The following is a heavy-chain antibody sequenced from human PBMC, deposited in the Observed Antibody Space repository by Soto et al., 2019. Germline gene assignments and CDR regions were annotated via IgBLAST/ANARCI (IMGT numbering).Heavy chain of an antibody. CDR2: IYHSGST. J-gene: IGHJ5*02. CDR1: GYSISSGYY. D-gene: IGHD4-17*01. Sequence: TLSLTCAVSGYSISSGYYWGLIRQTPGKGLEWIASIYHSGSTYYNPSLKSRVTISVDTSKNQFSLKLTSVTAADTAVYYCARGAATVTPGWFDPWGQGLMVTVSS. V-gene: IGHV4-38-2*01. CDR3: ARGAATVTPGWFDP.